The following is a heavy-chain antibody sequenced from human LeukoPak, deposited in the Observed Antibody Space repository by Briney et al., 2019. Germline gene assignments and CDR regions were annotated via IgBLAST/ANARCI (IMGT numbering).Heavy chain of an antibody. CDR1: GGSISSSSYY. J-gene: IGHJ6*03. V-gene: IGHV4-39*01. D-gene: IGHD6-6*01. Sequence: SETLSLTCTVSGGSISSSSYYWGWIRQPPGKGLEWIGSIYYSGSTYYNPSLKSRVTISVDTSKNQFSLKLSSVTAADTAVYYCARLKAARRGYYYYYYMDVWGKGTTVTVSS. CDR3: ARLKAARRGYYYYYYMDV. CDR2: IYYSGST.